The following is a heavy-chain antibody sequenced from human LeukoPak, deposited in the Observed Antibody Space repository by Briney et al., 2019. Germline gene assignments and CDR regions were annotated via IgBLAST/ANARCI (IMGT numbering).Heavy chain of an antibody. J-gene: IGHJ4*02. Sequence: PGGSLRLSCAASGFTFSSYGMHWVRQAPGKGLEWVAFIRYDGSSNYYADSVKGRFTISRDNSKNTLYLQMNSLRAEDTAVYYCAKGPTNWSGYPVDYWGQGTLVTVSS. D-gene: IGHD3-3*01. CDR2: IRYDGSSN. V-gene: IGHV3-30*02. CDR3: AKGPTNWSGYPVDY. CDR1: GFTFSSYG.